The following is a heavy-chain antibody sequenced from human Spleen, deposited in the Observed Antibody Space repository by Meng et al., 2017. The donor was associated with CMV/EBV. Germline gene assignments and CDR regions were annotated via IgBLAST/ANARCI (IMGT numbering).Heavy chain of an antibody. V-gene: IGHV4-39*07. CDR3: ARGVGFDTSSAY. Sequence: VSGGSISSSDSSWAWIRQPPEKGLQWIGSIDYSGSTYYNPSLKSRVTISLDASKNQFSLKLISVTAADTAVYYCARGVGFDTSSAYWGQGTLVTVSS. J-gene: IGHJ4*02. CDR2: IDYSGST. CDR1: GGSISSSDSS. D-gene: IGHD2/OR15-2a*01.